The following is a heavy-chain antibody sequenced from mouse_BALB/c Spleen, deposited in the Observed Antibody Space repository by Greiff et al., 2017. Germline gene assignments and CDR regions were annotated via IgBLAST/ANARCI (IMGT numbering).Heavy chain of an antibody. Sequence: EVQLQQSGTVLARPGASVKMSCKASGYNITSYWMHWVKQRPGQGLEWIGANYPGNSDTSYNQKFKGKAKLTADTSTSTAYMELSSLTSEDSAVYYCTGDDYFNFDYWGQGTTLTVSS. J-gene: IGHJ2*01. V-gene: IGHV1-5*01. CDR1: GYNITSYW. CDR2: NYPGNSDT. D-gene: IGHD2-13*01. CDR3: TGDDYFNFDY.